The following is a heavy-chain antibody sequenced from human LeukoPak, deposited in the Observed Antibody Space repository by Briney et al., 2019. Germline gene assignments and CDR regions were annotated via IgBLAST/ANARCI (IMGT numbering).Heavy chain of an antibody. Sequence: SETLSLTCTVSGGSFGSNNYYWGWIRQPPGKGLEWIGNIYYDGSTYYNPSLKSRVTISVDTSKNQFSLKLSSVTAADTAVYYCARDTGNYPHVAFDIWGQGTMVTVSS. CDR2: IYYDGST. V-gene: IGHV4-39*07. CDR3: ARDTGNYPHVAFDI. J-gene: IGHJ3*02. CDR1: GGSFGSNNYY. D-gene: IGHD1-7*01.